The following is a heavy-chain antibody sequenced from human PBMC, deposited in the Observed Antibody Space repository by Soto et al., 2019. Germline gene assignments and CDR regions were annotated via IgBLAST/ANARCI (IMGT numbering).Heavy chain of an antibody. Sequence: PSETLSLTCAVSGDSISGSHWWRWIRRPPGKGLEFIGGTHHFRGTNYNPSLRGRVTISVDTSKNHFSLKLSSVTAADTAVYYCARPYYYDTSGYESYTLGAFDLWGQGTMVTVSS. CDR2: THHFRGT. CDR3: ARPYYYDTSGYESYTLGAFDL. D-gene: IGHD3-22*01. J-gene: IGHJ3*01. V-gene: IGHV4-4*02. CDR1: GDSISGSHW.